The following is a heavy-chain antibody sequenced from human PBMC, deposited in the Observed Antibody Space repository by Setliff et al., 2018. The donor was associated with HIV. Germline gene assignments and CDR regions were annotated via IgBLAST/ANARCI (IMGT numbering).Heavy chain of an antibody. Sequence: ASVKVSCKAPGDTFTGYYMHWVRQAPGQGLEWMGWSNPNSGGTNYAQKFQGRVIMTRDTSISTAYMQLSRLRSDDTAVYYCARDRLSYNFYYYGMDVWGQGTTVTVSS. J-gene: IGHJ6*02. D-gene: IGHD1-26*01. CDR3: ARDRLSYNFYYYGMDV. CDR2: SNPNSGGT. V-gene: IGHV1-2*02. CDR1: GDTFTGYY.